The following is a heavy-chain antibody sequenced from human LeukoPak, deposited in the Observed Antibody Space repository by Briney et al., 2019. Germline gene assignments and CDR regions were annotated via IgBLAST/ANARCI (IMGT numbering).Heavy chain of an antibody. Sequence: GSSVKLCCTAAGGTFSSYAISWVRQAPGQGLEWMGGIILIFGTANYEQKFHGRVTITADESTSTAYMELSSLRTEDTAVYYCARASSRRLYCSSTSCYAVGDYNWFDPWGQGTLVTVSS. CDR3: ARASSRRLYCSSTSCYAVGDYNWFDP. D-gene: IGHD2-2*01. CDR1: GGTFSSYA. V-gene: IGHV1-69*13. CDR2: IILIFGTA. J-gene: IGHJ5*02.